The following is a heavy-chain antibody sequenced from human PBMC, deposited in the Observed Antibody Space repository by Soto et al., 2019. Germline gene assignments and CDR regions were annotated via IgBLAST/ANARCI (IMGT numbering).Heavy chain of an antibody. J-gene: IGHJ4*02. V-gene: IGHV1-69*01. CDR1: GGTLSSYA. Sequence: QVQLVQSGAEVKKPGSPVKVSCKASGGTLSSYAISWVRQAPGQGLEWMGGIIPIFGTANYAQKFQGRVTITADESTSTAYRGLSSLRSEDTAVYYCASIYRAAGHFDYWGQGTLVTVSS. CDR3: ASIYRAAGHFDY. CDR2: IIPIFGTA. D-gene: IGHD6-13*01.